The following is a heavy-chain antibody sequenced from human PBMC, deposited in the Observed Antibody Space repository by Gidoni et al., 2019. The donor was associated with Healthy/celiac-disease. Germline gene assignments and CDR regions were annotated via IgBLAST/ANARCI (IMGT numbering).Heavy chain of an antibody. D-gene: IGHD3-22*01. Sequence: EVQLLELGGWLVQHGGSLGGSCADSGFTFSCYAMSWVRQAPGKGLEWVSAISGSGGSPYYADSVKGRFTSSRDNSKNTLYLQMNGLRAEDTAVYSCAKDRDYYDSSGVVDYWGQGTLITVSS. V-gene: IGHV3-23*01. CDR3: AKDRDYYDSSGVVDY. CDR2: ISGSGGSP. J-gene: IGHJ4*02. CDR1: GFTFSCYA.